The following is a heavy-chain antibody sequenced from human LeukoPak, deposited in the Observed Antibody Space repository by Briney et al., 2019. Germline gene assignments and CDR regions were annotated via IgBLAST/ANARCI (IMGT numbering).Heavy chain of an antibody. CDR2: IDYSGTT. CDR1: VGSISRYY. Sequence: SETLSLTCTVSVGSISRYYWSWIRQPPGKGLEWIGYIDYSGTTNYNPSLKSRVTISVDTSKNQFSLNLSPVMAADTAVYYCARRRPNNWFDPWGQGTLVTVSS. CDR3: ARRRPNNWFDP. V-gene: IGHV4-59*08. J-gene: IGHJ5*02.